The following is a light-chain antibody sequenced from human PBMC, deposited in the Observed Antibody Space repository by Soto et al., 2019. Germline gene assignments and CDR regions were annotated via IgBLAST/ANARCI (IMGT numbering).Light chain of an antibody. CDR1: QGISSW. CDR2: TVS. Sequence: DIQMTQSPYSVSSYVGDRVSITCRASQGISSWLAWYQQKTGGAPKLLIYTVSSLQSGVPSRFSGTGSGTDFTLTISSLQPEEVATYYFQQANRFPLTFGGGTKVEIK. J-gene: IGKJ4*01. V-gene: IGKV1-12*01. CDR3: QQANRFPLT.